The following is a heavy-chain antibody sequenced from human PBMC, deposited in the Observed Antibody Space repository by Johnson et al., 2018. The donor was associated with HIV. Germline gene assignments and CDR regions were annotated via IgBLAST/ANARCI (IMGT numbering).Heavy chain of an antibody. CDR2: ISASGVTT. V-gene: IGHV3-23*01. Sequence: VQLLESGGGFVQPGGSLRLSCAASEFIFSDYALTWVHRDPGKGLEWVSGISASGVTTDYADSVKGRFTISRDNYKNSIYLQMNRLIAEDTAWYYCASRWYFYDSSGWGAFVIWGQGTRVTVSS. CDR1: EFIFSDYA. CDR3: ASRWYFYDSSGWGAFVI. D-gene: IGHD3-22*01. J-gene: IGHJ3*02.